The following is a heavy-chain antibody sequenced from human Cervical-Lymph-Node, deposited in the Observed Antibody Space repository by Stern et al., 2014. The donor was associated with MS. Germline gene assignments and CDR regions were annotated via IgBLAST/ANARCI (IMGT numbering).Heavy chain of an antibody. CDR1: GFIFSDFY. CDR2: ISSFGRTI. CDR3: AREDAYGSFQY. J-gene: IGHJ1*01. V-gene: IGHV3-11*01. Sequence: QLVQSGGGLVKPGGSLRLSCAASGFIFSDFYFSWFRQAPGKGLEWVSYISSFGRTIYYADSVKGRFTVSRDNAKNSVYLQMDSLRAEDTAVYYCAREDAYGSFQYWGQGTLVTVSS. D-gene: IGHD6-19*01.